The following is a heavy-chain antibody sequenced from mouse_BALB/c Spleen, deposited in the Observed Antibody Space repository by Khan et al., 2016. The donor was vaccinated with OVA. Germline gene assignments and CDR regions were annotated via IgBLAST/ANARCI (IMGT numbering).Heavy chain of an antibody. CDR2: VYPGDGRA. J-gene: IGHJ2*01. CDR1: GYTFTNYW. V-gene: IGHV1S81*02. D-gene: IGHD2-1*01. Sequence: QVQLQQSGAELVKPGASVKLSCKASGYTFTNYWVHWVKQRPGQGLVWIGEVYPGDGRANLNEKFKTKATMTVDKSSSTGCIQLSSMTSEDSAVYDCERNADFGNYFDSWGQGTTLTVSS. CDR3: ERNADFGNYFDS.